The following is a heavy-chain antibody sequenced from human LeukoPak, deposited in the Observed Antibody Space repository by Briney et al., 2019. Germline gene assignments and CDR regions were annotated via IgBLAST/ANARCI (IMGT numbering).Heavy chain of an antibody. CDR1: GYTFTSYY. Sequence: ASVKVSCKASGYTFTSYYMHWVRQAPGQGLEWMGIINPSGGSTSYAQKFQGRVTMTRGTSTSTVYMELSSLSSEDTAVYYCARDRVVVVVAATGESIDAFDIWGQGTMVTVSS. V-gene: IGHV1-46*01. CDR3: ARDRVVVVVAATGESIDAFDI. D-gene: IGHD2-15*01. CDR2: INPSGGST. J-gene: IGHJ3*02.